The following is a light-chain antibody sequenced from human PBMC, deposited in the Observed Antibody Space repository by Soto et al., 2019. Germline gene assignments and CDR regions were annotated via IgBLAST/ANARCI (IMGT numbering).Light chain of an antibody. V-gene: IGLV2-11*01. CDR3: SSYTRSTTLNVL. CDR1: SSDVGGYNY. CDR2: DVS. J-gene: IGLJ2*01. Sequence: QSALTQPRSVSGSPGQSVTISCTGTSSDVGGYNYVSWYQQHPGKAPKLMIYDVSKRPSGVPDRFSGSKSGNTASLTISGLQAEDEADYYCSSYTRSTTLNVLFGGGTKLTVL.